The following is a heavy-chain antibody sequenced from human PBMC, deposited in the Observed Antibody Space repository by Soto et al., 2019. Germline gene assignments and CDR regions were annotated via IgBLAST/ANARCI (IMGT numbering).Heavy chain of an antibody. J-gene: IGHJ3*02. CDR3: AKDIWNDVPAEAFDI. CDR1: GFTFDDYA. CDR2: ISWNSGSI. Sequence: EVQLVESGGGLVQPGRSLRLSCAASGFTFDDYAMHWVRQAPGKGLEWVSGISWNSGSIGYADSVKGRFTISRDNAKNSLYLQMNSLRAEDTALYYCAKDIWNDVPAEAFDIWGQGTMVTVSS. V-gene: IGHV3-9*01. D-gene: IGHD1-1*01.